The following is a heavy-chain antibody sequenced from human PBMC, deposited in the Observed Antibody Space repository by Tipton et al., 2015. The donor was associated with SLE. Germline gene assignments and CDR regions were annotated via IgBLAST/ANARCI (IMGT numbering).Heavy chain of an antibody. Sequence: TLSLTCTVSGDSMRYYYWSWIRQSAGKGLEWMGRFYPGGTTSYNPSFKSRVTVSVDTSQNQVSLKLTSVTAADTAVYYCARIRPGHGDPFDFWGQGTLVTVSS. J-gene: IGHJ4*02. D-gene: IGHD4-17*01. CDR2: FYPGGTT. V-gene: IGHV4-4*07. CDR1: GDSMRYYY. CDR3: ARIRPGHGDPFDF.